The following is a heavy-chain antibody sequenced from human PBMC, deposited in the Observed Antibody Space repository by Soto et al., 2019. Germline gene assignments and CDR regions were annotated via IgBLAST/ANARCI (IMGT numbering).Heavy chain of an antibody. CDR2: IYSGGTT. V-gene: IGHV3-53*01. CDR1: GFTFSSYW. Sequence: WGSLRLSCAASGFTFSSYWMSWVRQAPGKGLEWVSIIYSGGTTYYADSVKGRFTISRDNPKNTLYLQMNSLRVEDTAVYYCLTAPVVWTYWGQGTLVTVSS. D-gene: IGHD1-1*01. J-gene: IGHJ4*02. CDR3: LTAPVVWTY.